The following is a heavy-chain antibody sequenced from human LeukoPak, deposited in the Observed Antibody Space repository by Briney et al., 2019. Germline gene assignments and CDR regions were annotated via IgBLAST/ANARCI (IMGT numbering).Heavy chain of an antibody. V-gene: IGHV4-34*01. Sequence: PSETLSLTCAVYGGSFSGYYWSWIRQPPGKGLEWIGEINHSGSTNYNPSPKSRVTTSVDTSKNQFSLKLSSVTAADTAVYYCARGGYDFWSGYYTGRFWFDPWGQGTLVTVSS. J-gene: IGHJ5*02. CDR1: GGSFSGYY. CDR3: ARGGYDFWSGYYTGRFWFDP. D-gene: IGHD3-3*01. CDR2: INHSGST.